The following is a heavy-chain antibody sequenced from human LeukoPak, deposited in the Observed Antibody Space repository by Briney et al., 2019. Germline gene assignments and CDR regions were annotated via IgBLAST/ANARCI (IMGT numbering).Heavy chain of an antibody. CDR1: GYTFTSYY. D-gene: IGHD6-6*01. V-gene: IGHV1-46*01. CDR3: ARASPAQYYFDY. J-gene: IGHJ4*02. CDR2: INPSGGST. Sequence: GASVNVSCKASGYTFTSYYMHWVRQAPGQGLEWMGIINPSGGSTSYAQKFQGRVTMTRDTSTSTVYMELSSLRSEDTAVYYCARASPAQYYFDYWGQGTLVTVSS.